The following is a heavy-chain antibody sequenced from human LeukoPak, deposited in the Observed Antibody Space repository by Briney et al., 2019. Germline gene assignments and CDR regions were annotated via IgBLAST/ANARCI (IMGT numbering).Heavy chain of an antibody. Sequence: SGTLSLTCVVSGGSISGSDWWSWVRQPPGKGLEWIGEIYHSGSTNYNPSLKSRVTISVDKSKNQFSLKPSSVTAADTAVYYCVRAAAVSGHFDYWGQGTLVTVSS. D-gene: IGHD6-19*01. CDR2: IYHSGST. J-gene: IGHJ4*02. CDR3: VRAAAVSGHFDY. CDR1: GGSISGSDW. V-gene: IGHV4-4*02.